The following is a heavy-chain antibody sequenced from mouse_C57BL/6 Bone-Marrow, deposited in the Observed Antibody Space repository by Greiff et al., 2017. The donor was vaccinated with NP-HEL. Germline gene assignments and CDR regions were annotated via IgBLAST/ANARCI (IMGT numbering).Heavy chain of an antibody. CDR3: AREEDYGNYDVYFDY. CDR1: GYTFTSYW. J-gene: IGHJ2*01. V-gene: IGHV1-53*01. D-gene: IGHD2-1*01. Sequence: QVQLQQPGTELVKPGASVNLSCKASGYTFTSYWMHWVKQRPGQGLEWIGNINPSNGGTNYNEKFKSKATLTVDKSSSTAYMQLSSLTSEDFAVYYCAREEDYGNYDVYFDYWGQGTTLTVSS. CDR2: INPSNGGT.